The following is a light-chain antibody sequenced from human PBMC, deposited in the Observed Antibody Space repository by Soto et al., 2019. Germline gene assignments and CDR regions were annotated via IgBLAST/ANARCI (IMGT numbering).Light chain of an antibody. CDR1: QSISIN. CDR3: QQFRNWPWT. V-gene: IGKV3D-15*01. J-gene: IGKJ1*01. Sequence: IVLTQSPGTLSVSPWDRVTLSCRASQSISINLAWYQHKPGQAPRLLIHGASTRATGVPARISGSGSGTEFTLTISSPQSEDFAVYYCQQFRNWPWTFGQGPRWIS. CDR2: GAS.